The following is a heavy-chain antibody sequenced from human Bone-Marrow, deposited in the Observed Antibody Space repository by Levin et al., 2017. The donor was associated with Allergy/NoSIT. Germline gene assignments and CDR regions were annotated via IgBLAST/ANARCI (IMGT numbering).Heavy chain of an antibody. D-gene: IGHD2-2*01. CDR2: LSSLFLP. J-gene: IGHJ6*02. Sequence: KTSSPLSLPFPFSGGSIRNHYSSWIRQPPGPFLSFLFSLSSLFLPLSHPSLKSRVTISVDTSKNHFSLKLSSVTAADTAVYYCARVIFRKSTSSAYGLDVWGQGTTVTVSS. V-gene: IGHV4-59*11. CDR3: ARVIFRKSTSSAYGLDV. CDR1: GGSIRNHY.